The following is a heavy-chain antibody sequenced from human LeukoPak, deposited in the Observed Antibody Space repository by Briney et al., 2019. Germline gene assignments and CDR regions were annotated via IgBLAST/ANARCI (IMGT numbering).Heavy chain of an antibody. Sequence: PSETLSLTCTVSGYSISSGYYWGWIRQPPGKGLEWIGSIYHSGSTYYNPSLKSRVTISVDTSKNQFSLKLSSVTAADTAVYYCARGDCSSTICYSPMDVWGKGTTVTVSS. D-gene: IGHD2-2*01. CDR3: ARGDCSSTICYSPMDV. J-gene: IGHJ6*03. CDR2: IYHSGST. V-gene: IGHV4-38-2*02. CDR1: GYSISSGYY.